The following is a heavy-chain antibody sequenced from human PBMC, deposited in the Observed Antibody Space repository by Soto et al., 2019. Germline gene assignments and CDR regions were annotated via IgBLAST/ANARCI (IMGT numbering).Heavy chain of an antibody. D-gene: IGHD3-3*01. J-gene: IGHJ6*02. V-gene: IGHV1-69*13. Sequence: SVKVSCKASGGTFSSYAISWVRQAPGQGLEWMGGIIPIFGTANYAQKFQGRVTITADESTSTAYMELSSLRSEDTAVYYCARERHVLRFLEWLFGYGMDVWGQGTTVTVSS. CDR2: IIPIFGTA. CDR3: ARERHVLRFLEWLFGYGMDV. CDR1: GGTFSSYA.